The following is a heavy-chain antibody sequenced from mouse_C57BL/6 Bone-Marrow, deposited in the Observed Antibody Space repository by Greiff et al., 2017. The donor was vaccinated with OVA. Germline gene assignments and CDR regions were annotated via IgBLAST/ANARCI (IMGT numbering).Heavy chain of an antibody. V-gene: IGHV2-9-1*01. D-gene: IGHD2-3*01. CDR3: ARGYYYVDY. CDR1: GFSLTSYA. CDR2: IWPGGGT. Sequence: VMLVESGPGLVAPSQSLSITCTVSGFSLTSYAISWVRQPPGKGLEWLGVIWPGGGTNYNSALKSRLSISKDNSKSQVFLKMNSLQTDDTARYYCARGYYYVDYWGQGTTLTVSS. J-gene: IGHJ2*01.